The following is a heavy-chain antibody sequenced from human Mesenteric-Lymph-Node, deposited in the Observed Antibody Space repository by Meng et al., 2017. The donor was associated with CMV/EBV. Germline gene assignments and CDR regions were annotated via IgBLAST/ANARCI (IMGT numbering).Heavy chain of an antibody. V-gene: IGHV2-5*02. Sequence: QITLKESGPTLVKPTQTLTLTCPFSGFSLSTSGVGVVWIRQPPGKALEWLALIYWDDDKRYSPSLKSRLTITKDTSKNQVVLTMTNMDPVDTATYYCAHSSGIAAAGPFYFDYWGQGTLVTVSS. CDR1: GFSLSTSGVG. D-gene: IGHD6-13*01. CDR3: AHSSGIAAAGPFYFDY. J-gene: IGHJ4*02. CDR2: IYWDDDK.